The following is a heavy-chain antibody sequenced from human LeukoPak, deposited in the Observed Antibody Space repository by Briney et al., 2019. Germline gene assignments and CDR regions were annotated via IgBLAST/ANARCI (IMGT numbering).Heavy chain of an antibody. CDR1: GFTFSTYG. V-gene: IGHV3-30*03. J-gene: IGHJ3*02. Sequence: PGGSLRLSCAASGFTFSTYGMHWVRQAPGKGLEWVAVISYDGSNKYYADSVKGRFTISRDNSKNTLYLQMNSLRAEDTAVYYCARDPDYYGSETDAFDIWGQGTMVTVSS. CDR3: ARDPDYYGSETDAFDI. D-gene: IGHD3-10*01. CDR2: ISYDGSNK.